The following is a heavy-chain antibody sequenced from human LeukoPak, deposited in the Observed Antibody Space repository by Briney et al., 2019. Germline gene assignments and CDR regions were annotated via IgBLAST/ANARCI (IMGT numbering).Heavy chain of an antibody. CDR2: INHSGST. D-gene: IGHD2-2*01. V-gene: IGHV4-34*01. Sequence: PSETLSLTCAVYGGSFSGYYWSWIRQPPGKGLEWIGEINHSGSTNYNPSHKSRVTISVDTSKNQFSLKLSSVTAADTAVYYCGRPFRYCSSTSCYYYYMDVWGKGTTVTISS. CDR3: GRPFRYCSSTSCYYYYMDV. CDR1: GGSFSGYY. J-gene: IGHJ6*03.